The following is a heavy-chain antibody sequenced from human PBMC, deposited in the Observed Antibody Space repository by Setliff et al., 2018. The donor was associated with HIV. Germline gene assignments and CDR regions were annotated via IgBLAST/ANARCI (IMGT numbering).Heavy chain of an antibody. CDR1: GFTFSTSE. CDR3: VRDHRPSNNNWHHWFDP. V-gene: IGHV3-48*03. CDR2: ISGRGSTI. Sequence: GGSLRLSCAASGFTFSTSEMNWVRQDPGKGLEWDSYISGRGSTIYYADSVKVRFTISSDNSKNSLNLQINSLRAEDTAVYYCVRDHRPSNNNWHHWFDPWGQGTLVTVSS. D-gene: IGHD1-1*01. J-gene: IGHJ5*02.